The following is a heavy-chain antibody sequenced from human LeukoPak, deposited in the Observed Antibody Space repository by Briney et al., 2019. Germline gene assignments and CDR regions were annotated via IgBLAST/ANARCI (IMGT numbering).Heavy chain of an antibody. CDR3: ARANSDGYTTYFDS. CDR1: GYTFSDYY. V-gene: IGHV1-2*02. J-gene: IGHJ4*02. CDR2: IKAISGGS. D-gene: IGHD5-24*01. Sequence: ASVKVSCKASGYTFSDYYIHWVRQAPGQGLEWMGWIKAISGGSHFTQKFQGSVTMTRDTSISTAYLELTGLKSDDTAVYYCARANSDGYTTYFDSWGQGTLVTVSS.